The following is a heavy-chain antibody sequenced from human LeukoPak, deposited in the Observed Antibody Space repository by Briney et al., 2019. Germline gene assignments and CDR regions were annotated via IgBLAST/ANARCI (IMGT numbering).Heavy chain of an antibody. CDR3: ATDLVGGRGFDY. CDR2: FDPEDDET. CDR1: GYTLTELS. V-gene: IGHV1-24*01. D-gene: IGHD3-10*01. Sequence: VASVKVSCKVSGYTLTELSMHWVRPAPGKGLAWMGGFDPEDDETIYAQKFQGRVTMTEDTSIETAYMELSSLRSEDTAVYYCATDLVGGRGFDYWGQGTLVTVSS. J-gene: IGHJ4*02.